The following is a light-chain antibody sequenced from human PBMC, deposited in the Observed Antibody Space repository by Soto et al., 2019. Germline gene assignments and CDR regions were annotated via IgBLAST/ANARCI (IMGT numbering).Light chain of an antibody. CDR3: QQYKNWPPEFT. CDR2: GAS. J-gene: IGKJ3*01. Sequence: EIVMTQSPATLSVSPGERATLSCRASQSVSSNLAWYQQKPGQSPRLLIYGASTRATGIPARFSGSGSGTEFTLTVSSLQSEDSAFYCCQQYKNWPPEFTFGPGTKVDIK. V-gene: IGKV3-15*01. CDR1: QSVSSN.